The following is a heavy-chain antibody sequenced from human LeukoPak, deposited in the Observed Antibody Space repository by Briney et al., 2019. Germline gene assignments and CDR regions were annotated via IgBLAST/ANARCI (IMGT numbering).Heavy chain of an antibody. D-gene: IGHD6-19*01. CDR3: ARSHGIAVAADAFDI. Sequence: SETLSLTCTVSGGSISSYYWSWIRQPAGKGLEWIGRIYISGNTNYNPSLKSRVTMSLDTSKNQFSLKLSSVTAADTAVYYCARSHGIAVAADAFDIWGQGTMVTVSS. J-gene: IGHJ3*02. CDR1: GGSISSYY. V-gene: IGHV4-4*07. CDR2: IYISGNT.